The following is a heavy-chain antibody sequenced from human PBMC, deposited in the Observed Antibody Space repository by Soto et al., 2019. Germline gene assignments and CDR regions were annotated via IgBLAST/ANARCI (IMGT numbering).Heavy chain of an antibody. D-gene: IGHD3-10*01. CDR3: AAELGFGELCVV. J-gene: IGHJ6*02. Sequence: QVQVVQSGVEVRRPGSSVKVSCKASGDTFKNCVISWVRQAPGQGLEWMGGIIPLFGTTDFAQRFKGRLTILTHESTTTAYMELSTLRTEDTATFYCAAELGFGELCVVWGQATTVIVSS. V-gene: IGHV1-69*01. CDR2: IIPLFGTT. CDR1: GDTFKNCV.